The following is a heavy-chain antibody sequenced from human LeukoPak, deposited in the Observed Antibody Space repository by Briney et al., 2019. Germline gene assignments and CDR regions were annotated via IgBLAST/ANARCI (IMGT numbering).Heavy chain of an antibody. CDR2: INTFNGDT. D-gene: IGHD3-22*01. V-gene: IGHV1-18*01. Sequence: ASVKVSCKASGYIFNNYGIFWVRQAPGQGLEWMGWINTFNGDTRYAQKVQGRVTMTTDTSTTTVYLELRSLRYDDTAVYYCARSHSGSLRAHFDFWGQGTLVTVSS. J-gene: IGHJ4*02. CDR3: ARSHSGSLRAHFDF. CDR1: GYIFNNYG.